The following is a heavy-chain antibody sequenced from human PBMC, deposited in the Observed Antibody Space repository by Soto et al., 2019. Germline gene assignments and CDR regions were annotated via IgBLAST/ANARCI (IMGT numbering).Heavy chain of an antibody. V-gene: IGHV4-31*03. CDR3: ARVVALYGDYERTYYFDY. CDR1: GGSISSGGYY. D-gene: IGHD4-17*01. J-gene: IGHJ4*02. Sequence: SETLSLTCTVSGGSISSGGYYWSWIRQHPGKGLEWIGYIYYSGSTYYNPSLKSRVTISVDTSKNQFSLKLSSVTAADTAVYYCARVVALYGDYERTYYFDYWGQGTLVTVSS. CDR2: IYYSGST.